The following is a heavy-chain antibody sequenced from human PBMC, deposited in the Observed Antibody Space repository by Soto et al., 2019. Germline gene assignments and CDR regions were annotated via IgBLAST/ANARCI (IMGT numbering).Heavy chain of an antibody. CDR2: IIPIFGTA. CDR1: GGTFSSYA. CDR3: ASWGLCGGECHFDI. Sequence: SVKVSCKSSGGTFSSYAISCVLQAPGQGLEWMGGIIPIFGTANYAQKFQGRVTITADESTSTAYMELSSLRSEDTAVYYCASWGLCGGECHFDIWGQGTMVTVSS. V-gene: IGHV1-69*13. D-gene: IGHD2-21*01. J-gene: IGHJ3*02.